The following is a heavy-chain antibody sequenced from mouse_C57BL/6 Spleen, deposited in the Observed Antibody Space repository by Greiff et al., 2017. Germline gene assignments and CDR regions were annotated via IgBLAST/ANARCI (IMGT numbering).Heavy chain of an antibody. D-gene: IGHD1-1*01. J-gene: IGHJ4*01. CDR2: INPSSGYT. V-gene: IGHV1-7*01. CDR1: GYTFTSYW. CDR3: ARDEYGSSEDMED. Sequence: QVQLKEPGAELAIPGASVKLSCKASGYTFTSYWMHWVKQRPGQGLEWIGYINPSSGYTKYNQKFKDKATLTVDKSSSTAYMQLSSLTYEDSAVYYCARDEYGSSEDMEDWGQGTSVTVSS.